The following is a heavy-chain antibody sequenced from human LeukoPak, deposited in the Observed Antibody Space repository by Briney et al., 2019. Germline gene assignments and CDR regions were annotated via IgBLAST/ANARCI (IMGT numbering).Heavy chain of an antibody. J-gene: IGHJ4*02. Sequence: GGSLRLSCAASGFTFSSYSMNWVRQAPGKGLEWVSSISSSSSYIYYADSVKGRFTISRDNAKNSLYLQMNSLRAEDTAVYYCARELTGYYYDSSGYFDYWGQGTLVTVSS. CDR2: ISSSSSYI. D-gene: IGHD3-22*01. CDR1: GFTFSSYS. V-gene: IGHV3-21*01. CDR3: ARELTGYYYDSSGYFDY.